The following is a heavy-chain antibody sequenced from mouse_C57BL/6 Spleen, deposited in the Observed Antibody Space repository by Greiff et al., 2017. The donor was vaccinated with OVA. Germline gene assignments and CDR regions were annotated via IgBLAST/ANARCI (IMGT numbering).Heavy chain of an antibody. J-gene: IGHJ1*03. V-gene: IGHV1-26*01. CDR1: GYTFTDYY. CDR2: INPNNGGT. D-gene: IGHD1-1*01. Sequence: EVQLQQSGPELVKPGASVKISCKASGYTFTDYYMNWVKQSPGKSLEWIGDINPNNGGTSYNQKFKGKATLTVDKSSSTAYMELRSLTSEDSAVYYCARGLRWYFDVWGTGTTVTVSS. CDR3: ARGLRWYFDV.